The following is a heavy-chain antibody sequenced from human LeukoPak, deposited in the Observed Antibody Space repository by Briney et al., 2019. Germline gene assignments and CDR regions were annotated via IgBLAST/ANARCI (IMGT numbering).Heavy chain of an antibody. CDR3: ARARAAAGFNYNWFDP. CDR2: IYYSGST. D-gene: IGHD6-13*01. CDR1: GGSISSYY. V-gene: IGHV4-59*01. Sequence: SETLSLTCTVSGGSISSYYWSWIRRPPGKGLEWIGYIYYSGSTNYNPSLKSRVTISVDTSKNQFSLKLSSVTAADTAVYYCARARAAAGFNYNWFDPWGQGTLVTVSS. J-gene: IGHJ5*02.